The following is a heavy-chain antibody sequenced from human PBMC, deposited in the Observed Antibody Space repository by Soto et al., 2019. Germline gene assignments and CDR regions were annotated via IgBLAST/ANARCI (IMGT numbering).Heavy chain of an antibody. CDR2: ISYDGSNK. D-gene: IGHD6-13*01. J-gene: IGHJ4*02. CDR1: GFTFSSYA. Sequence: PGGSLRLSCAASGFTFSSYAMHWVRQAPGKGLEWVAVISYDGSNKYYADSVKGRFTISRDNSKNTLYLQMNSLRAEDTAVYYCAREPAAGELDYWGQGTLVTVSS. V-gene: IGHV3-30-3*01. CDR3: AREPAAGELDY.